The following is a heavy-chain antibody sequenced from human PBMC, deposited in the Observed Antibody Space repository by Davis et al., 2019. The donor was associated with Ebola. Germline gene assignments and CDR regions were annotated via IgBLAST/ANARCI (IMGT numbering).Heavy chain of an antibody. D-gene: IGHD4-17*01. J-gene: IGHJ4*02. V-gene: IGHV3-48*02. CDR1: GFTFSNYS. Sequence: PGGSLTLSCAASGFTFSNYSMNWVRQAPGTGLEWVSYISSSRITKYYADSVQGRFTISRDNAKNSLYLQMNSLRDADTAVYYCARDPGVGVTTNDYWGQGTLVTVSS. CDR2: ISSSRITK. CDR3: ARDPGVGVTTNDY.